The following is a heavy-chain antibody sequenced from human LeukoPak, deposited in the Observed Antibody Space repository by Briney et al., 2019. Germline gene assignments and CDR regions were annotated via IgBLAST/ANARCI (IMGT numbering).Heavy chain of an antibody. CDR1: GVSISSSEW. D-gene: IGHD3-10*01. CDR3: GKTVIYFNPIDY. CDR2: IHRDGRT. J-gene: IGHJ4*02. V-gene: IGHV4-4*02. Sequence: SETLSLTCAVSGVSISSSEWWIWVRQPPGQGLEWIGEIHRDGRTRYNPSLQTRVTMSIDYSKNQISLEVTSVTAADTAIYYCGKTVIYFNPIDYWGPGSLVTVSS.